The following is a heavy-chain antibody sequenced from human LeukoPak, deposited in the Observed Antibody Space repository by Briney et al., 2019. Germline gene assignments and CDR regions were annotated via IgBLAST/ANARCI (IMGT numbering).Heavy chain of an antibody. D-gene: IGHD3-16*02. CDR2: IYYSGST. V-gene: IGHV4-39*01. CDR1: GGSISSSSYY. CDR3: ARRLMITFGGVIGNPHNWFDP. J-gene: IGHJ5*02. Sequence: KPSETLSLTCTVSGGSISSSSYYWGWIRQPPGKGREWIGSIYYSGSTYYNPSLKSRVTISVDTSKNQFSLKLSSVTAADTAVYYCARRLMITFGGVIGNPHNWFDPWGQGTLVTVSS.